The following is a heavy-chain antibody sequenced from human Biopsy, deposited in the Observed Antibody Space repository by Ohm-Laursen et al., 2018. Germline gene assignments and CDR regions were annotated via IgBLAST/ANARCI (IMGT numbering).Heavy chain of an antibody. J-gene: IGHJ4*02. V-gene: IGHV1-18*01. Sequence: VSSANVSCKASGYTFTSYDISWVRQAPGQGLEWMGWISPYNDKTSYPPKLQDRVTMTADTSTNTAHMELRSLRSDDTAVYYCARVFCTSTTCYGLLDNWGQGTVVTVSS. CDR1: GYTFTSYD. CDR3: ARVFCTSTTCYGLLDN. D-gene: IGHD2/OR15-2a*01. CDR2: ISPYNDKT.